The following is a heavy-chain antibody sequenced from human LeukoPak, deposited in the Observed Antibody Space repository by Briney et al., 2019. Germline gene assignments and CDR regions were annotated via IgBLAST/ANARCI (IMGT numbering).Heavy chain of an antibody. CDR2: FDPEDGET. CDR3: ATDGLWFGYLVH. J-gene: IGHJ4*02. V-gene: IGHV1-24*01. D-gene: IGHD3-10*01. Sequence: GASVKVSCKVSGYTLTELSMHWVRQAPGKGLEWMGGFDPEDGETIYAQKFQGRVTMTEDTSTDTAYMELSSLRFEDTAVYYCATDGLWFGYLVHWGQGTLVTVSS. CDR1: GYTLTELS.